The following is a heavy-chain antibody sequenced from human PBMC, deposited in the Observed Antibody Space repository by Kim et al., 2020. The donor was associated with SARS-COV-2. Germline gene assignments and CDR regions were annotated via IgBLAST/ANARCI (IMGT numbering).Heavy chain of an antibody. CDR3: ARTHYDVYV. CDR2: INQGGTEK. D-gene: IGHD3-3*01. Sequence: GGSLRLSCAASGFTFSTYWMTWVRQAPGKGLEWVANINQGGTEKHYVDSVKGRFTISRDNAKNSLFLDVNSLRVEDTAVYYCARTHYDVYVRGQGSLVTV. J-gene: IGHJ1*01. CDR1: GFTFSTYW. V-gene: IGHV3-7*01.